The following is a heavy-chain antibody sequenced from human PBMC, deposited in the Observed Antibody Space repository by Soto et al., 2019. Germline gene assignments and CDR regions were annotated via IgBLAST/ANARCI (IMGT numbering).Heavy chain of an antibody. CDR3: ARDLWGYCGTDCYPLDV. Sequence: QVQLQESGPGLVKPSETLSLTCTVSGGSISRYYWSWIRQPPGKGLEWIGYMYNTGSTVYNPSFKSRVTRSVDTSKNQFSLKLNSVPAADTAGYYCARDLWGYCGTDCYPLDVWGQGTTVTVSS. V-gene: IGHV4-59*01. J-gene: IGHJ6*02. CDR1: GGSISRYY. CDR2: MYNTGST. D-gene: IGHD2-21*02.